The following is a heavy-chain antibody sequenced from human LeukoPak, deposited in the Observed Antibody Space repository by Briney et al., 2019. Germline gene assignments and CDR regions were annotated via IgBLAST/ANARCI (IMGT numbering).Heavy chain of an antibody. CDR3: ARDRHSAGSDYMDV. Sequence: SVKVSCKASGGSFSNSVINWVRQAPGQGLEWMGGIMPIFGSAKYAQKFKGRVTITAEESTNTAYMEMSSLRSEDTGVYYCARDRHSAGSDYMDVWGKGTTVTVSS. CDR2: IMPIFGSA. D-gene: IGHD1-26*01. V-gene: IGHV1-69*13. CDR1: GGSFSNSV. J-gene: IGHJ6*03.